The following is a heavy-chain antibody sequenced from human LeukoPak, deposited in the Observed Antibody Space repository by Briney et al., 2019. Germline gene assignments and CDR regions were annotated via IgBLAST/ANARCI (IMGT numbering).Heavy chain of an antibody. CDR2: FDPEDGET. Sequence: ASVKVSCKVSGYTLTELSMHWVRQAPGKGLEWMGGFDPEDGETIYAQKFQGRVTMTEDTSTDTAYMELSSLRSEDTAVYYCARGGLGYCSSTSCLIRGNWIDPWGQGTLVTVSS. D-gene: IGHD2-2*01. V-gene: IGHV1-24*01. J-gene: IGHJ5*02. CDR3: ARGGLGYCSSTSCLIRGNWIDP. CDR1: GYTLTELS.